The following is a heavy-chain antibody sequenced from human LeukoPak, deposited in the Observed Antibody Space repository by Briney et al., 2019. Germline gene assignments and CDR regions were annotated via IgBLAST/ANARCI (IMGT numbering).Heavy chain of an antibody. V-gene: IGHV3-53*01. D-gene: IGHD6-19*01. CDR3: ARAPSGWSDYWYFDL. Sequence: GGSLRLSCAASGFTVSSNYMSWVRQAPGKGLEWVSLIYSGGVTYYADSVKGRFIISRDNSKNTLFLQMNSLGAENTAVYYCARAPSGWSDYWYFDLWGRGTLVTVSS. J-gene: IGHJ2*01. CDR1: GFTVSSNY. CDR2: IYSGGVT.